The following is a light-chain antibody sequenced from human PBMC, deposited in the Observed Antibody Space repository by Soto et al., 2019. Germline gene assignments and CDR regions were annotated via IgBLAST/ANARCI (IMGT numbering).Light chain of an antibody. CDR1: QSLLHSDGKTY. J-gene: IGKJ1*01. Sequence: DIVMTQTPLSLSVTPGQPASISCKSSQSLLHSDGKTYLYWYLQRSGQPPQLLIHEVSKRFSGVPDRFSRSGSGTDFTLEISRVEAEDVGIYYCMQSIQLPRTFGQGTKVEIK. CDR3: MQSIQLPRT. V-gene: IGKV2D-29*01. CDR2: EVS.